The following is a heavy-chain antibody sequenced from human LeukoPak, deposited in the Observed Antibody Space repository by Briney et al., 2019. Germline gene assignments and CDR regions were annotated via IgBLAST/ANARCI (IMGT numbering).Heavy chain of an antibody. V-gene: IGHV4-59*11. J-gene: IGHJ5*02. CDR1: GGSISSHY. Sequence: PSETLSLTCTVSGGSISSHYWSWIRQPPGKGLEWIGYIYYSGSTNYNPSLKSRVTISVDSSKNQFSLRLSSVTAADTAVYYCARGVMYYDFWSGPNGVTNWFDPWGQGTLVTVSS. CDR2: IYYSGST. D-gene: IGHD3-3*01. CDR3: ARGVMYYDFWSGPNGVTNWFDP.